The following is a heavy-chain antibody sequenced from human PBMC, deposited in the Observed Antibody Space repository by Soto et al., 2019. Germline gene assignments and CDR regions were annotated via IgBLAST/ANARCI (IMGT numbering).Heavy chain of an antibody. Sequence: LSLNCAVSGGSFTSNNWWTWVRQPPGQGLEWIGEIYRTGSTNYNPSLKSRVTISLDRSENQFSLKVTSLTAADTAVYYCASRDPGTSVDYWGQGTLVTVSS. CDR1: GGSFTSNNW. J-gene: IGHJ4*02. CDR3: ASRDPGTSVDY. D-gene: IGHD1-7*01. V-gene: IGHV4-4*02. CDR2: IYRTGST.